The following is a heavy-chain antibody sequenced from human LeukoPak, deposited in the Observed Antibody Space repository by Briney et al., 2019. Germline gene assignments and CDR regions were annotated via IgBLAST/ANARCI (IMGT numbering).Heavy chain of an antibody. CDR2: IHPGDSNT. Sequence: GESLKISCQGSGYSFTNYWIVWVRQMPGQGLEYMGIIHPGDSNTKYSPSFEGQVIISVDKSIGTAYLQWSSPKASDSAIYYCARRRGDTVAGPDYWGQGTLVTVSS. D-gene: IGHD6-19*01. J-gene: IGHJ4*02. CDR3: ARRRGDTVAGPDY. CDR1: GYSFTNYW. V-gene: IGHV5-51*01.